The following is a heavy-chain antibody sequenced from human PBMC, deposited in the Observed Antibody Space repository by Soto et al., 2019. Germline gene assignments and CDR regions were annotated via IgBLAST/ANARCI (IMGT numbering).Heavy chain of an antibody. CDR2: ISYDGGNK. D-gene: IGHD3-10*01. Sequence: GGSLRLSCAASGFTFSSYGMHWVRQAPGKGLEWVAVISYDGGNKYYADPVKGRFTISRDNSKNTLYLQMNSLRAEDTAVYYCAKDHYYGSGSYILDYWGQGTLVTVSS. V-gene: IGHV3-30*18. CDR1: GFTFSSYG. J-gene: IGHJ4*02. CDR3: AKDHYYGSGSYILDY.